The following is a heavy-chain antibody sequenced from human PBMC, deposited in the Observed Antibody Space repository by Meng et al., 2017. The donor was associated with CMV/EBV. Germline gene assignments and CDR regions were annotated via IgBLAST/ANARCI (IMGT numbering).Heavy chain of an antibody. CDR1: GFTFSSYG. D-gene: IGHD1-1*01. V-gene: IGHV3-33*06. Sequence: GESLKISCAASGFTFSSYGMHWVRQAPGKGLEWEAVIWYDGSNKYYADSVKGRFTISRDNSKNTLYLQMNSLRAEDTAVYYCAKDSAGKVGYFDYWGQGTLVTVSS. CDR3: AKDSAGKVGYFDY. CDR2: IWYDGSNK. J-gene: IGHJ4*02.